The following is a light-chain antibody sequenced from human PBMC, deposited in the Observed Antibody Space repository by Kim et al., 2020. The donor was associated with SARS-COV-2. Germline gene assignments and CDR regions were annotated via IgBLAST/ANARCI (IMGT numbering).Light chain of an antibody. V-gene: IGLV3-1*01. Sequence: PWRTAPIACPWDKLGNKYACWYQQNPGHPPLLVIYQNIKRPSGIPERFSGSNAGTPATLAICGTQAMDEADYYCQAWDSSPPWVVFGGGTQLTVL. CDR3: QAWDSSPPWVV. CDR2: QNI. J-gene: IGLJ2*01. CDR1: KLGNKY.